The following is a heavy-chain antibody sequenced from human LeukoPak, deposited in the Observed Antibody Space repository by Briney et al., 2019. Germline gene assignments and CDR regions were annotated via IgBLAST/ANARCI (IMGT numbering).Heavy chain of an antibody. J-gene: IGHJ4*02. Sequence: ETLSLTCTVSGGSISSYYWSWIRQPPGKGLEWVSGISGSGGSTYHADSVKGRFTISRDNSKNTLYLQMNSLRAEDTAVYYCAKLLSDFWSYADYWGQGTLVTVSS. CDR2: ISGSGGST. D-gene: IGHD3-3*01. CDR3: AKLLSDFWSYADY. CDR1: GGSISSYY. V-gene: IGHV3-23*01.